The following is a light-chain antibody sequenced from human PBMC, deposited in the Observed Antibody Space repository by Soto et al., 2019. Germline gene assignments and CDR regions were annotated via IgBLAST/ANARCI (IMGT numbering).Light chain of an antibody. V-gene: IGKV1-5*01. CDR3: QKYNSYSVT. CDR2: DAS. CDR1: QSISSW. J-gene: IGKJ2*01. Sequence: DIQMTQSPSTLSASVGDRVTITCRASQSISSWLAWYQQKPGKAPKLLIYDASSLESGVPSRFSGSGSGKEFTLTISSLQHDDFATYYCQKYNSYSVTFGQGTKLEIK.